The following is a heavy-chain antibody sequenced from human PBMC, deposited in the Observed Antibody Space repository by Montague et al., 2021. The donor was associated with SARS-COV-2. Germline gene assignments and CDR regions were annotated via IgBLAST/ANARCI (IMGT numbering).Heavy chain of an antibody. D-gene: IGHD6-13*01. J-gene: IGHJ4*02. CDR2: IYYSGNT. V-gene: IGHV4-59*08. CDR1: GGSISSYL. Sequence: SETLSLTCTVSGGSISSYLLTWIRQPPGKGLEWLGYIYYSGNTNYNPSLSSRVTMSVDTSKNQFSLKLNSVTASDAAVYFCARATPGIADPIEYWGQGTLLTVSS. CDR3: ARATPGIADPIEY.